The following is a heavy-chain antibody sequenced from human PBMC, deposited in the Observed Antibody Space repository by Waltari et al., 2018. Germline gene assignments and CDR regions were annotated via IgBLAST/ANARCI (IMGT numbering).Heavy chain of an antibody. Sequence: EVQLVQSGAEVRKPGESLTLSCQGSGYRFTTHWIAGVRQMPGKGREWMGLIYPEASDTTISPSFQGQVTISADKSTRTAFLQWRNLKPSDTAMYYCASGYYSRPIDFWGRGTLVTVSS. CDR1: GYRFTTHW. CDR3: ASGYYSRPIDF. J-gene: IGHJ4*02. CDR2: IYPEASDT. D-gene: IGHD1-26*01. V-gene: IGHV5-51*01.